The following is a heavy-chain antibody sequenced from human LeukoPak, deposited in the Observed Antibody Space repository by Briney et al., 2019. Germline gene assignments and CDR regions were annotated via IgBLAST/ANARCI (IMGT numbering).Heavy chain of an antibody. CDR3: ARSRYSDYVWGSYRPYYYYYYMDV. J-gene: IGHJ6*03. CDR2: INPSGGST. Sequence: ASVKVSCKASGYTFTSHYMHWVRQAPGQGLEWMGIINPSGGSTSYAQKFQGRVTMTRDMSTSTVYMELSSLRSEDTAVYYCARSRYSDYVWGSYRPYYYYYYMDVWGKGTTVTVSS. V-gene: IGHV1-46*01. CDR1: GYTFTSHY. D-gene: IGHD3-16*02.